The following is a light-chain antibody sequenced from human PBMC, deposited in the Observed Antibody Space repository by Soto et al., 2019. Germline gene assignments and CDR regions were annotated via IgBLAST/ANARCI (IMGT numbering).Light chain of an antibody. J-gene: IGKJ5*01. Sequence: EIVLTQSPATLSLSPGERATLSCRASQSVSRYLAWYQQNPGQAPRLLIYDASNRATGIPARFSGSGSGTDFTLTISRLEPEDFAVYYCQQRSNWPITFGQGTRLEIK. CDR2: DAS. V-gene: IGKV3-11*01. CDR1: QSVSRY. CDR3: QQRSNWPIT.